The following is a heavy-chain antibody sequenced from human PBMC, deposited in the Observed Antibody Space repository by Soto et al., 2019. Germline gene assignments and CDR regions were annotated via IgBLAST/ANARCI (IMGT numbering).Heavy chain of an antibody. J-gene: IGHJ4*02. Sequence: QVQLVESGGGVVQPGRSLRLSCAAAGFMFSNHGMHWVRQAPGKGLEWVAVIWSDGNNRYYADSVKGRVTISRDNCTNTVYLQMNSLRAEDTAVYYCARGDNWNDEASDYWGQGTLVTVSS. V-gene: IGHV3-33*01. D-gene: IGHD1-1*01. CDR2: IWSDGNNR. CDR3: ARGDNWNDEASDY. CDR1: GFMFSNHG.